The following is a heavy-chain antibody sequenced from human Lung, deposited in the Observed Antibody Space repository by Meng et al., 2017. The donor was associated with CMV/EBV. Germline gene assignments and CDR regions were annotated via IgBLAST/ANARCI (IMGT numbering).Heavy chain of an antibody. V-gene: IGHV1-2*04. J-gene: IGHJ4*02. D-gene: IGHD1-1*01. CDR1: EETIIERK. Sequence: KTYEETIIERKIQWEGKGTGKGEEGMGRKRTKNGEKIKERDFKGWVTMTRDTSKRTLYMEVSRLRFDDTAVYYCARAIVKNGKRQFDYWGQGTLVTVSS. CDR3: ARAIVKNGKRQFDY. CDR2: KRTKNGEK.